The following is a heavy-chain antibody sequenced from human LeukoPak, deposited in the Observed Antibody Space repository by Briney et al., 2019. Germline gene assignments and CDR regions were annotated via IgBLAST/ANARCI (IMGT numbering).Heavy chain of an antibody. J-gene: IGHJ4*02. V-gene: IGHV3-30*18. CDR2: ISYDGSNK. D-gene: IGHD3-3*01. CDR1: GFTFSSHW. Sequence: PGGSLRLSCAASGFTFSSHWMHWVRQAPGKGLEWVAVISYDGSNKYYADSVKGRFTISRDNSKNTLYLQMNSLRAEDTAVYYCAKATVEWIPSDYWGQGTLVTVSS. CDR3: AKATVEWIPSDY.